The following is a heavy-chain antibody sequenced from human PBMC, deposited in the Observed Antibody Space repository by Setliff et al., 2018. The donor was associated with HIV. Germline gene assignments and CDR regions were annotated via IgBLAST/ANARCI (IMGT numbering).Heavy chain of an antibody. V-gene: IGHV4-4*07. J-gene: IGHJ6*03. Sequence: SETLSLTCTVSGGSMSVYYWNWIRQPAGKGLEWIGRIYTSGTTNYNPSLKSRISMSLDMSKKQVSLNLRSVTAADTAVYYCAREGLRSSYYYFMDVWGKGTTVTVSS. CDR1: GGSMSVYY. CDR3: AREGLRSSYYYFMDV. CDR2: IYTSGTT. D-gene: IGHD3-10*01.